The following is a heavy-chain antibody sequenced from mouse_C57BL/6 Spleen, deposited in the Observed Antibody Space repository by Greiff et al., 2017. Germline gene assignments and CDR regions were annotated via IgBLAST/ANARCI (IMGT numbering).Heavy chain of an antibody. J-gene: IGHJ2*01. CDR3: ARKALTTVVAHFDY. D-gene: IGHD1-1*01. V-gene: IGHV5-17*01. CDR2: ISSGSSTI. Sequence: EVQRVESGGGLVKPGGSLKLSCAASGFTFSDYGMHWVRQAPEKGLEWVAYISSGSSTIYYADTVKGRFTISRDNAKNTLFLQMTSLRSEDTAMYYCARKALTTVVAHFDYWGQGTTLTVSS. CDR1: GFTFSDYG.